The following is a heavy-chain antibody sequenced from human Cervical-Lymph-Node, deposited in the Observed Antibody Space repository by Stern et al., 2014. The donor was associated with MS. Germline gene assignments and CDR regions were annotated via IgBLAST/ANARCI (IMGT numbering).Heavy chain of an antibody. CDR1: GFSLSNSQMC. J-gene: IGHJ4*02. CDR2: NVSNDEK. V-gene: IGHV2-26*01. CDR3: ARINVEPTFYSPFDY. D-gene: IGHD2/OR15-2a*01. Sequence: EESGPVLVKPTETLKLTCNVSGFSLSNSQMCVTWIRHPPGMALEWLAHNVSNDEKSYSTSLKSRLTISKDTSKSQVVLTLTNMDPVDTATYYCARINVEPTFYSPFDYWGQGALVTVSS.